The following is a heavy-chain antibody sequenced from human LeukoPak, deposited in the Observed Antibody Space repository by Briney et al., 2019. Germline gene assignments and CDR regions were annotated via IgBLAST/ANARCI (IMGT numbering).Heavy chain of an antibody. D-gene: IGHD3-22*01. Sequence: GGSLRLSCAACGFTCSSYSMNWVRQAPGKGLEWVSSISSSSSYIYYADSVKGRFTISRDNAKNSLYLQMNSLRAEDTAVYYCSRDCPYGRDYYDSSGYYSFGVWDYWGQGTLVTVSS. J-gene: IGHJ4*02. V-gene: IGHV3-21*01. CDR2: ISSSSSYI. CDR1: GFTCSSYS. CDR3: SRDCPYGRDYYDSSGYYSFGVWDY.